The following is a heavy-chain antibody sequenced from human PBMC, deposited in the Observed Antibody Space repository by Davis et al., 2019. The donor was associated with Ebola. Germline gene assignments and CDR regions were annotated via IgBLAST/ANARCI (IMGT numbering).Heavy chain of an antibody. J-gene: IGHJ5*01. Sequence: ASVKVSCKASGYTFTSYAMHWVRQAPGQRLEWMGWINAGNGNTKYSQKFQGRVTITRDTSASTAYMELTNLRSEDTAVYYCARGRDCTNGVCYKAHWFDSWGQGTLVTVSS. D-gene: IGHD2-8*01. CDR3: ARGRDCTNGVCYKAHWFDS. CDR2: INAGNGNT. V-gene: IGHV1-3*01. CDR1: GYTFTSYA.